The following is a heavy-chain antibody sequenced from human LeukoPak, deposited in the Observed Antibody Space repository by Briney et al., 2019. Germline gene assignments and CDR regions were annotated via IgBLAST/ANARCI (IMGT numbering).Heavy chain of an antibody. CDR2: IYYSGST. J-gene: IGHJ4*02. CDR3: ARVGLVGFFDY. V-gene: IGHV4-31*03. D-gene: IGHD2-2*01. Sequence: SQTLSLTCTVSGGSISSGGYYWSWIRQHPGKGLEWIGYIYYSGSTYYNPSLKSRVTISVDTSKNQFSLKLSSVTAADTAVYYCARVGLVGFFDYWAREPWSPSPQ. CDR1: GGSISSGGYY.